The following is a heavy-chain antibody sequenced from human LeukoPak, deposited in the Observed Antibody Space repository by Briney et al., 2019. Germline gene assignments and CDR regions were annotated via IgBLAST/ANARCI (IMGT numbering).Heavy chain of an antibody. CDR2: IYSGGST. V-gene: IGHV3-53*01. J-gene: IGHJ4*02. CDR3: AREKGRMALDY. CDR1: EFTFSSYS. Sequence: GGSLRLSCVASEFTFSSYSMNWVRQAPGKGLEWVSVIYSGGSTYYADSVKGRFTISRDNSKNTLYLQMNSLRAEDTAVYYCAREKGRMALDYWGQGTLVTVSS. D-gene: IGHD2-8*01.